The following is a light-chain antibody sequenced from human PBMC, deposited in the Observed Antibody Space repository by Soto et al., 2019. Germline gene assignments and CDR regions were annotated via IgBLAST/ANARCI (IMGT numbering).Light chain of an antibody. CDR3: QHYNSYSEP. Sequence: AVSGPVGHRVTXXWRASQTISSWLAWYQQKPGKAPKLLIYKASTLKSGVPSRFSGSGSGTEFTLTISSLQPDDFATYYCQHYNSYSEPFGQGTIVDI. V-gene: IGKV1-5*03. CDR1: QTISSW. J-gene: IGKJ1*01. CDR2: KAS.